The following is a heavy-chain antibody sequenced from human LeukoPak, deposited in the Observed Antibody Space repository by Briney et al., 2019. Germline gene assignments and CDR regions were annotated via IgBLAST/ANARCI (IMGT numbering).Heavy chain of an antibody. Sequence: PSETLSLTCAVYGGSFSGYYWSWIRQPPGKGLEWIGEINHSGSTNYNPSLKSRVTISVGTSKNQFSLKLSSVTAADTAVYYCARNTIAVAGAYAYWGQGTLVTVSS. CDR3: ARNTIAVAGAYAY. J-gene: IGHJ4*02. V-gene: IGHV4-34*01. CDR2: INHSGST. D-gene: IGHD6-19*01. CDR1: GGSFSGYY.